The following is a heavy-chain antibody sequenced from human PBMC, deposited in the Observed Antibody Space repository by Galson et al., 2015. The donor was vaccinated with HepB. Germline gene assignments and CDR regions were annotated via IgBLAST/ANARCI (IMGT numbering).Heavy chain of an antibody. CDR1: ISSSSYY. D-gene: IGHD3-22*01. J-gene: IGHJ3*02. CDR3: ARDSTPSITMIVVVFKKGAFDI. Sequence: ISSSSYYWGWIRQPPGKGLEWIGSIYYSGSTYYNPSLKSRVTISVDTSKNQFSLKLSSVTAADTAVYYCARDSTPSITMIVVVFKKGAFDIWGQGTMVTVSS. V-gene: IGHV4-39*07. CDR2: IYYSGST.